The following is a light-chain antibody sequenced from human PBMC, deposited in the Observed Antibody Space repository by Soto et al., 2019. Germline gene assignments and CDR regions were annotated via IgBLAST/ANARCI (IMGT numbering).Light chain of an antibody. CDR2: DVT. CDR1: ITDVGKYNY. Sequence: QSVLTQPRSVSGSPGQSVTISCTGTITDVGKYNYVSWYQQHPGKAPKLLIYDVTQRPSGVPDRFSGSKSGNTASLTISGLQAEDEADYYCCSYAGNYTYVFGVGTKVTVL. V-gene: IGLV2-11*01. CDR3: CSYAGNYTYV. J-gene: IGLJ1*01.